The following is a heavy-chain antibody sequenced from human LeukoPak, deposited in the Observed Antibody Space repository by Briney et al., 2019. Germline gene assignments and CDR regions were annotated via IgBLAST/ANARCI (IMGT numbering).Heavy chain of an antibody. V-gene: IGHV4-30-2*01. CDR2: IYHSGST. CDR1: GGSISSGGYY. J-gene: IGHJ2*01. Sequence: PSETLSLTCTVSGGSISSGGYYWSWIRQPPGTGLEWIGYIYHSGSTYYNPSLKSRVTISVDRSKNQFSLKLSSVTAADTAVYYCASGSPFDLWGRGTLVTVSS. CDR3: ASGSPFDL.